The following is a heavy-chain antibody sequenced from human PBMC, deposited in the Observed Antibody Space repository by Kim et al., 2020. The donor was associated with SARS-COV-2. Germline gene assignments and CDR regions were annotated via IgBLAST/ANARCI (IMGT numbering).Heavy chain of an antibody. Sequence: GGSLRLSCTASQFTFSDDEINWVRQAPGMGLEWVAYISSSGGNVDYLDSVKGRFTISRDNAKNSLYLQMNSLRVEDTAVYFCTRGVRAHYFYYYMDVWGKGTAVTVSS. J-gene: IGHJ6*03. D-gene: IGHD3-10*01. CDR2: ISSSGGNV. CDR3: TRGVRAHYFYYYMDV. CDR1: QFTFSDDE. V-gene: IGHV3-48*03.